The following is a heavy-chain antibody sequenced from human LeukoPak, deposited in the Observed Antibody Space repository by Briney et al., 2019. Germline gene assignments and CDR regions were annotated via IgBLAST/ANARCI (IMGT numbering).Heavy chain of an antibody. D-gene: IGHD3-22*01. V-gene: IGHV3-30-3*01. CDR3: ARDSSGYYLDY. J-gene: IGHJ4*02. CDR2: ISYDGSNK. Sequence: PGGSLRLSCAASGFTFGSYAMHWVRQAPGKGLEWVAVISYDGSNKYYADSVKGRFTISRDNSKNTLYLQMNSLRAEDTAVYYCARDSSGYYLDYWGQGTLVTVSS. CDR1: GFTFGSYA.